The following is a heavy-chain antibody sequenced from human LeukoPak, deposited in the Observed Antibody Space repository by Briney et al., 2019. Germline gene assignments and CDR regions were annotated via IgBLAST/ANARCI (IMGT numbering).Heavy chain of an antibody. CDR1: GYSIRGDDY. CDR2: IYHSGST. V-gene: IGHV4-38-2*01. CDR3: ARNRSVTTTPGFDH. J-gene: IGHJ4*02. D-gene: IGHD4-17*01. Sequence: SETLSPTCAVSGYSIRGDDYWGWIRQSPGKGLEWIGSIYHSGSTHYNPSLKSRVTISVDTSKNQFSLMLNSVAAADTAVYYCARNRSVTTTPGFDHWGQGTLVTVSS.